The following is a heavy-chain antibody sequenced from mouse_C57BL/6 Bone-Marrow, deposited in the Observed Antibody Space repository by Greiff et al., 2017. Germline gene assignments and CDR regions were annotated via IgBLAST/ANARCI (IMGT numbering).Heavy chain of an antibody. CDR3: TRSLYDYPFAY. Sequence: QVQLQQPGAELVKPGASVTLSCKASGYTFTDYEMHWVKQTPVHGLEWIGAIDPETGGTAYNQKFKGKAILTADKSSSTAYMELRSLTSEDSAVYYCTRSLYDYPFAYWGQGTLVTVSA. J-gene: IGHJ3*01. CDR2: IDPETGGT. CDR1: GYTFTDYE. D-gene: IGHD2-4*01. V-gene: IGHV1-15*01.